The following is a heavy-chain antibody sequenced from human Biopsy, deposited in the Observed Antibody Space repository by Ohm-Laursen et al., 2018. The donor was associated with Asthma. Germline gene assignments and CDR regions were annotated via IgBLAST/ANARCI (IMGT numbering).Heavy chain of an antibody. J-gene: IGHJ4*02. CDR1: GGTFNTYV. V-gene: IGHV1-69*13. CDR3: ARKAGSCISRTCYSLDF. CDR2: INSVFGTT. D-gene: IGHD2-2*01. Sequence: TVNISCKSLGGTFNTYVIGWVRQAPGQGLEWMGGINSVFGTTTYPQKFQDRVTITADDSTSTVYMELSSLRSEDTAVYYCARKAGSCISRTCYSLDFWGQGTLVTVSS.